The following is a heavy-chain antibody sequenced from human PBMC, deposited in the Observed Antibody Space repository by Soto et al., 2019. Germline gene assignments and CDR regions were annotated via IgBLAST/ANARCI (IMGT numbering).Heavy chain of an antibody. J-gene: IGHJ4*02. Sequence: ASVKVSCKASGYTFTSYGISWVRQAPGQGLEWMGRISAYNGNTNYAQKLQGRVTMTTDTSTSTAYMELRSLRSDDTAVYYCGTSLTRGQSRSFHWPNDYWGQGTQVTVSS. CDR3: GTSLTRGQSRSFHWPNDY. CDR1: GYTFTSYG. D-gene: IGHD3-9*01. V-gene: IGHV1-18*01. CDR2: ISAYNGNT.